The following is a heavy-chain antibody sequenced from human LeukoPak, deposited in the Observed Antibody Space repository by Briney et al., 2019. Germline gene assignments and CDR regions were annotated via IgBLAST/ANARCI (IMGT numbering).Heavy chain of an antibody. Sequence: ASVKVSCXASGYTFTGYSVHWVRLAPGQGLEWMGRINPNSGATDYAQKFQGRVTMTRDTSISTVYMELNRLRSDDTAVYYCARELPFDYWGQGTLVTVSS. CDR2: INPNSGAT. V-gene: IGHV1-2*06. CDR3: ARELPFDY. J-gene: IGHJ4*02. D-gene: IGHD3-10*01. CDR1: GYTFTGYS.